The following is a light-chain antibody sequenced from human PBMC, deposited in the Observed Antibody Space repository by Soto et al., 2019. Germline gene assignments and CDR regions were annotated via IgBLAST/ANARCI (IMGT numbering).Light chain of an antibody. J-gene: IGKJ1*01. CDR2: DAS. Sequence: IQMTQSPSTLSASIGDRVTITCRASQSISSWWAWYQQKPGKAPKLLIYDASKLESGVPSRFSGSGSGTEFSLAISSLQPDDVATYFCQQYESYYLTFGQGNKVEIK. V-gene: IGKV1-5*01. CDR3: QQYESYYLT. CDR1: QSISSW.